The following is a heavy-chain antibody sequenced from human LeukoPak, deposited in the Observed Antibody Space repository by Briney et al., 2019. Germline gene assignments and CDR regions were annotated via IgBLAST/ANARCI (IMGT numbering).Heavy chain of an antibody. CDR2: INHSGST. CDR3: ARLRSWSYYYYMDV. V-gene: IGHV4-34*01. D-gene: IGHD6-13*01. CDR1: GGSFSGYY. Sequence: SETLSLTCAVYGGSFSGYYWSWIRQPPGKGLEWIGEINHSGSTNYNPSLKSRVTISVDTSKNQFSLKLSSVTAADTAVYYCARLRSWSYYYYMDVWGKGTTVTVSS. J-gene: IGHJ6*03.